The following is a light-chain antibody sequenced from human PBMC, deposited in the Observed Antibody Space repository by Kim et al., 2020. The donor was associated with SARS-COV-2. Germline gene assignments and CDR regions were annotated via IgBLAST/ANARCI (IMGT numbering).Light chain of an antibody. J-gene: IGLJ2*01. CDR3: NSRGSNDNVV. Sequence: SSELTQDPAVSVALGQTVRITCQGDSLRSYYATWYQQKPGQAPIVVIYGKNNRPSGIPDRFSGSSSGNTASLTITGTQAGDEGDFYFNSRGSNDNVVFGG. CDR1: SLRSYY. V-gene: IGLV3-19*01. CDR2: GKN.